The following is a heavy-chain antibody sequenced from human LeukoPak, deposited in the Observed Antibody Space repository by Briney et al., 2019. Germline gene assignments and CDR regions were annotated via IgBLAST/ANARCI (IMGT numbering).Heavy chain of an antibody. V-gene: IGHV6-1*01. CDR3: ARSTNNWFDP. CDR2: TYYRSKWYN. J-gene: IGHJ5*02. Sequence: SQTLSLTCALSGDSFSSNSAGWDWVRQSASRGLEGLGRTYYRSKWYNDYAVSVKSRITINPDTSKNQFSLQLNSVTPEDTAVYYCARSTNNWFDPWGQGTLVTVSS. CDR1: GDSFSSNSAG.